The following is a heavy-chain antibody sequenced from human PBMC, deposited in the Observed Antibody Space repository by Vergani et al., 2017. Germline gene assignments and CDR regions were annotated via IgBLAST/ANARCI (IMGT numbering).Heavy chain of an antibody. Sequence: EVQGVESGGGLVQPGGSLRLSCAASGFIFSDHYMDGVRQAPGKGLEWVGRIRNKANDYTTQYAASVKGRFTISRDDSKSYLYLQMNSLQTEDTALYYCVRVKGSNWNDHLYDIWGQGTLVTVSS. J-gene: IGHJ3*02. CDR1: GFIFSDHY. CDR2: IRNKANDYTT. CDR3: VRVKGSNWNDHLYDI. V-gene: IGHV3-72*01. D-gene: IGHD1-1*01.